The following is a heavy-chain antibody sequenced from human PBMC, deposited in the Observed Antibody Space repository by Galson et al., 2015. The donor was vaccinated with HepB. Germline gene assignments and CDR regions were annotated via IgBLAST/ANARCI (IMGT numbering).Heavy chain of an antibody. CDR1: GFTFSSYG. CDR3: AKDRVVVVPAAMYFDY. D-gene: IGHD2-2*01. CDR2: IRYDGSNK. J-gene: IGHJ4*02. V-gene: IGHV3-30*02. Sequence: SLRLSCAASGFTFSSYGMHWVRQAPGKGLEWVAFIRYDGSNKYYADSVKGRFTISRDNSKNTLYLQMNSLRAEDTAVYYCAKDRVVVVPAAMYFDYWGQGTLVTVSS.